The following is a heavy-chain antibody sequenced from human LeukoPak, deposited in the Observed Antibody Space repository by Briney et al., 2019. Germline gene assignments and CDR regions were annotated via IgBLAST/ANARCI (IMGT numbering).Heavy chain of an antibody. CDR3: AKRLRFRDAFDI. J-gene: IGHJ3*02. V-gene: IGHV3-23*01. CDR2: ISGSGGST. CDR1: GFTFSSYA. Sequence: GGSLRLSCAASGFTFSSYAMSWVRQAPGKGLEWVSAISGSGGSTYYADSVKGRFTISRDNSKNTLYLQMNSLRAEDTAAYYCAKRLRFRDAFDIWGQGIMVTVSS. D-gene: IGHD3-10*01.